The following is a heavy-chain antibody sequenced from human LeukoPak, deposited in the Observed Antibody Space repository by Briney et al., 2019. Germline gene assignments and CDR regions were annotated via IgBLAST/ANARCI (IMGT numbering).Heavy chain of an antibody. CDR3: ARDSMVYARFDY. CDR2: ISSSSSYI. J-gene: IGHJ4*02. D-gene: IGHD2-8*01. V-gene: IGHV3-21*01. Sequence: PGGSLRLSCAASGFTFSSYSMNWVRQAPGKGLEWVSSISSSSSYIYYADSVKGRFTISRDNAKNSLYLQMNSLRAEDTAVYYCARDSMVYARFDYWGQGTLVTVSS. CDR1: GFTFSSYS.